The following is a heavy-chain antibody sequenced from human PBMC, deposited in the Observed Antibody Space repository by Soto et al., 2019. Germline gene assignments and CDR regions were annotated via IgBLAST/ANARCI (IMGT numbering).Heavy chain of an antibody. CDR2: ISYDGSKK. D-gene: IGHD3-10*01. J-gene: IGHJ4*02. CDR3: TRQTFGSGTYFNDY. Sequence: QVQLVESGGGVVQPGMSLILSCAGSGFNFNTFAIHWVRQAPGKGLEWVSVISYDGSKKYYADSVKGRFTISRDRSKNTVYLQLNSLRPEDTAVYFCTRQTFGSGTYFNDYWGQGTLVSVSS. CDR1: GFNFNTFA. V-gene: IGHV3-30-3*01.